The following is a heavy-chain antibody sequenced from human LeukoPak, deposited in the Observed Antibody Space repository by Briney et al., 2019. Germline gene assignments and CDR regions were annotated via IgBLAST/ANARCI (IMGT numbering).Heavy chain of an antibody. D-gene: IGHD6-19*01. Sequence: SETLSLTCTVSGVSISSYYWSWIRQPPGKGLEWIGYIYYSGSTNYNPSLKSRVTISVDTSKNQFSLKLSSVTAADTAVYYCARTRPYYSYSSGWYCDYWGQGTLVTVSS. V-gene: IGHV4-59*01. CDR1: GVSISSYY. J-gene: IGHJ4*02. CDR2: IYYSGST. CDR3: ARTRPYYSYSSGWYCDY.